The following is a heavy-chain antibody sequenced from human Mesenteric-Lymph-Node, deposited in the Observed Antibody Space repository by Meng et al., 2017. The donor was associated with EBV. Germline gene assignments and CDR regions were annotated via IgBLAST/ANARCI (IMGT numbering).Heavy chain of an antibody. CDR2: INSDGSMT. CDR3: TRGATGKFDP. Sequence: EIQLVGSGGGLVQPGGSLGLSCAASGFTFNIYWMDWVRQPPGKGLVWVSRINSDGSMTNYADSVKGRFTISRDNAKNTLYLQMNSLGAEDTAVYYCTRGATGKFDPWGQGTLVTVSS. CDR1: GFTFNIYW. J-gene: IGHJ5*02. V-gene: IGHV3-74*01.